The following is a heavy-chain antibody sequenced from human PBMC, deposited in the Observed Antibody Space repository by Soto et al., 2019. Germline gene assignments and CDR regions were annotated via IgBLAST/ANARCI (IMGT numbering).Heavy chain of an antibody. J-gene: IGHJ5*02. CDR2: SYYRSKWYN. CDR3: AREKWAAAGGINWFDP. V-gene: IGHV6-1*01. CDR1: GDSVSSNTVA. Sequence: PSQTLSLTCAVSGDSVSSNTVAWNWIRQSPSRGLEWLGRSYYRSKWYNDYAVSVKSRITINPETSKNQFSLQLNSVTPEDTAVYYCAREKWAAAGGINWFDPWGQGIMVTVSS. D-gene: IGHD6-13*01.